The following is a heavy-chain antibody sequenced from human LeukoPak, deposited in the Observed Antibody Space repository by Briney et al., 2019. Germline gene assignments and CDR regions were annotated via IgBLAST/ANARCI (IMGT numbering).Heavy chain of an antibody. CDR2: IYYRGST. CDR1: GGYISCYY. CDR3: AGASPDYYDSSGPNFDY. Sequence: SETLSLTCSVSGGYISCYYWIWIGQPPGKGLEWLGYIYYRGSTNYNPSLKSRVTISVDTSKNQFSLKLSSVTAAYTAVYYCAGASPDYYDSSGPNFDYWGQGTLVTVSS. V-gene: IGHV4-59*01. J-gene: IGHJ4*02. D-gene: IGHD3-22*01.